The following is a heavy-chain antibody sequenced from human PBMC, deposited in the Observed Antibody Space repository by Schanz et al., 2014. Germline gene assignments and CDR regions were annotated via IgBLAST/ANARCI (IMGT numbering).Heavy chain of an antibody. V-gene: IGHV4-61*02. D-gene: IGHD1-1*01. Sequence: QVQLQESGPGLVKPSQTLSLTCTVSGGSIRSATYYWSWIRQPAGKALEWVGRVFPNGITNYNPSHKSRVTIALDTSKTQFSLTLPSLTAADAAVYYCARDTTWRLDLWGRGTLVTVSS. CDR2: VFPNGIT. J-gene: IGHJ2*01. CDR1: GGSIRSATYY. CDR3: ARDTTWRLDL.